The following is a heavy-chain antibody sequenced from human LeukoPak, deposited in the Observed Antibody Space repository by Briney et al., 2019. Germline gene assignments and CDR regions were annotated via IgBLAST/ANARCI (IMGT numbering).Heavy chain of an antibody. CDR2: ISSSSSYI. D-gene: IGHD3-3*01. V-gene: IGHV3-21*01. CDR3: ARDGERFLEWLLSTYYYYMDV. J-gene: IGHJ6*03. Sequence: GGSLRLSCAASGFTFSSYSMNWVRQAPGKGLEWVSSISSSSSYIYYADSVKGRFTISRDNAKNSLYLQMNSLRAEDTAVYYCARDGERFLEWLLSTYYYYMDVWGKGTTVTVSS. CDR1: GFTFSSYS.